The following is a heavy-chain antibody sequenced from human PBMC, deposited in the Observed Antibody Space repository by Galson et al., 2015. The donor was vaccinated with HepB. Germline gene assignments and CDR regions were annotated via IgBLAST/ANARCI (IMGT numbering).Heavy chain of an antibody. CDR3: ASLIEDSGDNLANGGDY. D-gene: IGHD1-14*01. CDR2: ISSSGSTT. CDR1: GFTFSSYS. Sequence: SLRLSCAASGFTFSSYSMNWVRQAPGKGLEWVSYISSSGSTTYYADSVKGRFTISRDNAKNSLYLQMNSLRAEDTAVYYCASLIEDSGDNLANGGDYWGQGTLVTVSS. V-gene: IGHV3-48*04. J-gene: IGHJ4*02.